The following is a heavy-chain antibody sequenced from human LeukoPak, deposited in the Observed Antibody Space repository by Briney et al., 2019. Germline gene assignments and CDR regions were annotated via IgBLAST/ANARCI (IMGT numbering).Heavy chain of an antibody. J-gene: IGHJ6*04. CDR2: ISSSSSYI. D-gene: IGHD3-10*01. CDR3: ARDPLLWSRGDYYYGMDV. CDR1: GFTFSSYS. V-gene: IGHV3-21*01. Sequence: GGSLRLSCAASGFTFSSYSMNWVRQAPGKGLEWVSSISSSSSYIYYADSVKGRFTISRDNAKNSLYLQMNSLRAEDTAVCYCARDPLLWSRGDYYYGMDVWGKGTTVTVSS.